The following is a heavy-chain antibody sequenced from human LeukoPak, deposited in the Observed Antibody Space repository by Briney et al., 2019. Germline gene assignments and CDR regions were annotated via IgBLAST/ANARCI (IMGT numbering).Heavy chain of an antibody. CDR2: ITGSGDTT. V-gene: IGHV3-23*01. CDR3: AKWGDYDILTGYYVSDF. J-gene: IGHJ4*02. CDR1: GFIFRNYA. Sequence: GGSLRLSCAASGFIFRNYAMSWVRKAPGKGLEWVSAITGSGDTTYYADSVKGRFTISRDNSKNTLYVEMNTLRAEDTAVYYCAKWGDYDILTGYYVSDFWGQGTLVTVSS. D-gene: IGHD3-9*01.